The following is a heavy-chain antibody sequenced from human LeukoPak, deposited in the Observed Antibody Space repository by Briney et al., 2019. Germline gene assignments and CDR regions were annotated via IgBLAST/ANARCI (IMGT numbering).Heavy chain of an antibody. D-gene: IGHD3-10*01. CDR2: IYYSGST. Sequence: SETLSLTCTVSGGSISSYYWSWIRQPPGKGLEWIGYIYYSGSTNYNPSLKSRVTISVDTSKNQFSLKLSSVTAADTAGYYCARVRGWFGELDYFDYWGQGTLVTVSS. CDR1: GGSISSYY. CDR3: ARVRGWFGELDYFDY. V-gene: IGHV4-59*01. J-gene: IGHJ4*02.